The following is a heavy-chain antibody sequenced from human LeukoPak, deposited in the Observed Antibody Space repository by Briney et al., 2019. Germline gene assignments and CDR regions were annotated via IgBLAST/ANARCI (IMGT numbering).Heavy chain of an antibody. D-gene: IGHD3-3*01. V-gene: IGHV4-34*01. CDR3: ARGSPYDFWSGYLYNWFDP. CDR1: GGSFSGYY. J-gene: IGHJ5*02. Sequence: PSETLSLTCAVYGGSFSGYYWSWIRQPPGKGLEWIGEINHSGSTNYNPSLKSRVTISVDTSKNQFSLKLSPVTAADTAVYYCARGSPYDFWSGYLYNWFDPWGQGTLVTVSS. CDR2: INHSGST.